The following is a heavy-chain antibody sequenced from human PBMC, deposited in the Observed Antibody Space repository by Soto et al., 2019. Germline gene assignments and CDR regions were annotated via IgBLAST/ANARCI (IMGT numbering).Heavy chain of an antibody. J-gene: IGHJ6*02. CDR2: IYPGDSDT. Sequence: PGESLKISCKGSGYSFTSYWIGWVRQMPGKGLEWMGIIYPGDSDTRYSPSFQGQVTISADKSISTAYLQWSSLKASDTAMYYCARHYDYHDVRGYYYYGMDVWGQGTTVTVSS. V-gene: IGHV5-51*01. CDR3: ARHYDYHDVRGYYYYGMDV. D-gene: IGHD3-16*01. CDR1: GYSFTSYW.